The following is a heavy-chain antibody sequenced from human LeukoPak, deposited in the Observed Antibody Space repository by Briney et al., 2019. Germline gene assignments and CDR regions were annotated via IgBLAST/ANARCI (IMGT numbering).Heavy chain of an antibody. CDR2: IFNGGST. Sequence: GGSLRLSCAASGFTLRSYTMNWVRQAPGKGLEWVSVIFNGGSTYYADSVKGRFTISRDISKNTLYLQMNSLRAEDTAVYYCATSIVGFTYDEHFQHWGQGTLVTVSS. V-gene: IGHV3-53*01. CDR3: ATSIVGFTYDEHFQH. J-gene: IGHJ1*01. CDR1: GFTLRSYT. D-gene: IGHD1-26*01.